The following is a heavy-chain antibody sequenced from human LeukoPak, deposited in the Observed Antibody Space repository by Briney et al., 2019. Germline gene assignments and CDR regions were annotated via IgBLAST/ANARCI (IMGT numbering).Heavy chain of an antibody. CDR2: IYYSGST. CDR3: ARGPPDQDADTAMAFDY. V-gene: IGHV4-61*08. Sequence: SETLSLTCSVSGGSITKNGYYWSWIRQPPGKGLEWIGYIYYSGSTNYNPSLKSRVTISVDTSKNQFSLKLSSVTAADAAVYYCARGPPDQDADTAMAFDYWGQGTLVTVSS. D-gene: IGHD5-18*01. J-gene: IGHJ4*02. CDR1: GGSITKNGYY.